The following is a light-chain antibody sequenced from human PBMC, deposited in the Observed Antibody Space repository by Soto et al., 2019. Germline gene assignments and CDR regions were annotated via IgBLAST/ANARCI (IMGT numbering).Light chain of an antibody. J-gene: IGKJ3*01. CDR2: SAS. CDR1: QTLSINS. CDR3: QQYDGAPVT. Sequence: EIVLTQSPDTLSLSPGERATLFCRASQTLSINSLAWYQQKPGQAPRLLIYSASTRHTGIPDRLNGSGSGTDFALTVNRLEPEDFAVYFCQQYDGAPVTFGPGTKVDVK. V-gene: IGKV3-20*01.